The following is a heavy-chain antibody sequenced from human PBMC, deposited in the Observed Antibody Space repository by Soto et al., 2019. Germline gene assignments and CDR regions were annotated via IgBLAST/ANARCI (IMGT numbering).Heavy chain of an antibody. CDR3: ASDIAAAGLDDRFDP. Sequence: QVQLQESGPGLVKPSETLSLTCTVSGGSISGYYWSWIRQPAGKGLEWIGRIYTSGTTHYSPSLKSRVTMSVDTSKNQFSLKLTSVTAADTAVYYCASDIAAAGLDDRFDPWGQGTLVTVSS. CDR2: IYTSGTT. V-gene: IGHV4-4*07. J-gene: IGHJ5*02. D-gene: IGHD6-13*01. CDR1: GGSISGYY.